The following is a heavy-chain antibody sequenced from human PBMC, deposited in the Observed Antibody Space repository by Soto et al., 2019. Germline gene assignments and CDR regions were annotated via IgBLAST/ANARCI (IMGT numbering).Heavy chain of an antibody. V-gene: IGHV4-59*01. CDR3: ARTRSQHDY. Sequence: LSETLSPTCTVSGSSINSYFWNWIRQPPGKGLEWVGSIFYSGNTNYNPSLKSRVTTSVDTSKNQFSLKLSSVTAADTAVYYCARTRSQHDYWGQGTLVTVSS. CDR1: GSSINSYF. CDR2: IFYSGNT. J-gene: IGHJ4*02.